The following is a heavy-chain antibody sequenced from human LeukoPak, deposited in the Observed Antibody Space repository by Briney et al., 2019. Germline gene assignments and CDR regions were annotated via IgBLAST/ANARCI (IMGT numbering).Heavy chain of an antibody. V-gene: IGHV3-48*01. CDR2: ISSGSRTI. CDR1: GFTFGSYS. D-gene: IGHD2-15*01. J-gene: IGHJ4*02. Sequence: PGGSLRLSCAASGFTFGSYSMNWVRQAPGKGLEWISYISSGSRTIYYAGSVEGRFTVSRDNAKNSLYLQMRSLRAEDTAVYYCASVCSGGSCSFDYWGQGTLVTVSS. CDR3: ASVCSGGSCSFDY.